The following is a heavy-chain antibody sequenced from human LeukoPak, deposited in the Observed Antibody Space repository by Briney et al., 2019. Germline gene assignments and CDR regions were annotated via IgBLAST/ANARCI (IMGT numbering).Heavy chain of an antibody. D-gene: IGHD3-3*01. CDR2: ISYDGSNK. CDR1: GFTFSSYG. V-gene: IGHV3-30*18. Sequence: PGRSLRLSCAASGFTFSSYGMHWVRQAPGKGLEWEAVISYDGSNKYYADSVKGRFTISRDNSKNTLYLQMNSLRAADTAVYYCAKDEYYDFWSGYSFYYYYGMDVWGQGTTVTVSS. J-gene: IGHJ6*02. CDR3: AKDEYYDFWSGYSFYYYYGMDV.